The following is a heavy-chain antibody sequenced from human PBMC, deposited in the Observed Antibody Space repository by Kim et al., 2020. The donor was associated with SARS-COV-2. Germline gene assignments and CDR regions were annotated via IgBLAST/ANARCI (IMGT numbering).Heavy chain of an antibody. Sequence: SETLSLTCTVSGGSISSSSYYWGWIRQPPGKGLEWIGSIYYSGSTYYNPSLKSRVTISVDTSKNQFSLKLSSVTAADTAVYYCARDGRIAVAGTDYWGQRTLVTVSS. J-gene: IGHJ4*02. V-gene: IGHV4-39*07. CDR1: GGSISSSSYY. CDR3: ARDGRIAVAGTDY. CDR2: IYYSGST. D-gene: IGHD6-19*01.